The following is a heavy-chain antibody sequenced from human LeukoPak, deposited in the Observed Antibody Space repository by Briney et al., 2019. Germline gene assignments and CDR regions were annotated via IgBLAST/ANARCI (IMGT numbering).Heavy chain of an antibody. V-gene: IGHV3-30*03. CDR3: ATNYYDGPGY. CDR2: ISYDGSNK. D-gene: IGHD3-22*01. CDR1: GFTFSRYG. Sequence: PGGSLRLSCAASGFTFSRYGLHWVRQAPGKGLEWVAVISYDGSNKYYADSVKGRFTISRDNSKNTLYLQMNSLRVEDTAVYYCATNYYDGPGYWGQGTLVTVSS. J-gene: IGHJ4*02.